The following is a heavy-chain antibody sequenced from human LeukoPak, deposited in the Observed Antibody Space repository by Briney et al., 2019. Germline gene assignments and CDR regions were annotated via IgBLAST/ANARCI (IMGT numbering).Heavy chain of an antibody. CDR2: IYYSGST. J-gene: IGHJ4*02. Sequence: PSETLSLTCTVSGGSISSYCWSWIRQPPGKGLEWIGYIYYSGSTNYNPSLKSRVTISVDTSKNQFSLKLSSVTAADTAVYYCARGLGIQWLGPNFDYWGQGTLVTVSS. CDR3: ARGLGIQWLGPNFDY. V-gene: IGHV4-59*01. D-gene: IGHD6-19*01. CDR1: GGSISSYC.